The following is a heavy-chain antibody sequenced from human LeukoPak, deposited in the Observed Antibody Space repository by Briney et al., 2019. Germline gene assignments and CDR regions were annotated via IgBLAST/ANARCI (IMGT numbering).Heavy chain of an antibody. CDR3: ARSPTSDWVAYFDF. V-gene: IGHV1-2*02. Sequence: ASVKVSCKASGYTFTDYYMHWVRQAPGQGLEWMGWINPKSGGTNYAQKFQGRVTMTRDTSISTAYMELSSLRSDDTAVYYCARSPTSDWVAYFDFWGQGTLVTVSS. D-gene: IGHD2-21*02. CDR2: INPKSGGT. J-gene: IGHJ4*02. CDR1: GYTFTDYY.